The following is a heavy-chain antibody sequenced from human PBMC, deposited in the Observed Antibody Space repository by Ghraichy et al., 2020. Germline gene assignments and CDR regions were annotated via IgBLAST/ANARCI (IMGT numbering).Heavy chain of an antibody. J-gene: IGHJ4*02. V-gene: IGHV3-23*01. Sequence: LSLTCAASGFTFNSYAMSWVRQAPGKGPEWVSSMDARGDSTYYADSVKGRFTISRDNSKNTLYLQMSSLRAEDTAVYYCAKRPSSGWYFEYWGQGTLVTVSS. CDR3: AKRPSSGWYFEY. D-gene: IGHD6-25*01. CDR1: GFTFNSYA. CDR2: MDARGDST.